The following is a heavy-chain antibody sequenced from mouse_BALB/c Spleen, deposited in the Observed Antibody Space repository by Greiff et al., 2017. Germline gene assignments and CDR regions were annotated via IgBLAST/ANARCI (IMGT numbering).Heavy chain of an antibody. CDR3: ARHLYITTVVAPYFDY. Sequence: EVHLVESGGDLVKPGGSLKLSCAASGFTFSSYGMSWVRQTPDKRLEWVATISSGGSYTYYPDSVKGRFTISRDNAKNTLYLQMSSLKSEDTAMYYCARHLYITTVVAPYFDYWGQGTTLTVSS. J-gene: IGHJ2*01. D-gene: IGHD1-1*01. V-gene: IGHV5-6*01. CDR2: ISSGGSYT. CDR1: GFTFSSYG.